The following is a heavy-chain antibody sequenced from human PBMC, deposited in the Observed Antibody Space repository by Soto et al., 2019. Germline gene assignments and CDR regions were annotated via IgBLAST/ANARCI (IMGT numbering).Heavy chain of an antibody. CDR3: AKDSGKQQLVPGGWFDP. CDR2: ISYDGSNK. V-gene: IGHV3-30*18. Sequence: GGSLRLSCAASGFTFSSYGMRWVRQAPGKGLEWVAVISYDGSNKYYADSVKGRFTISRDNSKNTLYLQMNSLRAEDTAVYYCAKDSGKQQLVPGGWFDPWGQGTLVTVSS. J-gene: IGHJ5*02. CDR1: GFTFSSYG. D-gene: IGHD6-13*01.